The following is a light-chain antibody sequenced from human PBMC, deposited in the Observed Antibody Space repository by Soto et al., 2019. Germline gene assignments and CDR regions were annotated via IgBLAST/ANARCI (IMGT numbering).Light chain of an antibody. Sequence: EIVLTQSPGSLSLSPGERATLSCRASQSVDSSFFAWYQKKPGQAPRLLIYGASKRATGIPDRFSGSGSGTDFPLTISGLEPEDFAVYYCQQYVSSVTFGQGTKVEIK. CDR3: QQYVSSVT. J-gene: IGKJ1*01. V-gene: IGKV3-20*01. CDR2: GAS. CDR1: QSVDSSF.